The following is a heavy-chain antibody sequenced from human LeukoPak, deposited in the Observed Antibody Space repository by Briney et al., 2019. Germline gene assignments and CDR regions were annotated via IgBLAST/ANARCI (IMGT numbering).Heavy chain of an antibody. V-gene: IGHV4-4*07. J-gene: IGHJ4*02. Sequence: SETLSLTCTVSGGSISSYYWSWVRQPAGKGLEWIGRIYTSGSTNYSPSLKSRVTMSVDTSKNQFSLRLSSVTAADTAVYYCARENTGSYRPFDYWGQGTLVTVSS. CDR2: IYTSGST. CDR3: ARENTGSYRPFDY. CDR1: GGSISSYY. D-gene: IGHD1-26*01.